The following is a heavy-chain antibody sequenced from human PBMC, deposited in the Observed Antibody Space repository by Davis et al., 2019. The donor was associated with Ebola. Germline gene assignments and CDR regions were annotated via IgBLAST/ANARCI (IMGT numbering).Heavy chain of an antibody. J-gene: IGHJ4*02. CDR1: GGSFSGYY. V-gene: IGHV4-34*01. D-gene: IGHD1-1*01. Sequence: GTLRLSCAVYGGSFSGYYWSWIRQPPGKGLEWTGEINHSGSTNYNPSLKSRVTISVDTSKNQVSLKLTSVTAADTAVYYCARVRTGPDGYFDHWGQGILVTVSS. CDR2: INHSGST. CDR3: ARVRTGPDGYFDH.